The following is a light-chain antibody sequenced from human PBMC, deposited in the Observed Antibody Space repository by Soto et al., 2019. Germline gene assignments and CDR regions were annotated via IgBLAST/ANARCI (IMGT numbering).Light chain of an antibody. V-gene: IGKV3-11*01. J-gene: IGKJ3*01. CDR3: QQRSNWPPV. CDR2: DAS. CDR1: QSVSSY. Sequence: EIVLTQSPCTLSLSPGERATLSCRASQSVSSYLAWYQHKPGQAPRLLIYDASNRATGIPARFSGSGSGTDFTLTISSLEPEDFAVYYCQQRSNWPPVFGPGTKVDIK.